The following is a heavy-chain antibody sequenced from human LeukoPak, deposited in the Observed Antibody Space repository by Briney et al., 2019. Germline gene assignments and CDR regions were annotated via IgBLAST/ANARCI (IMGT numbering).Heavy chain of an antibody. CDR2: INSDGSST. CDR3: ARVAAAAGNEAHYYYYGMDV. V-gene: IGHV3-74*01. D-gene: IGHD6-13*01. CDR1: GFTVSSYA. J-gene: IGHJ6*02. Sequence: QPGGSLRLSCAASGFTVSSYAMSWVRQAPGKGLVWVSRINSDGSSTSYADSVKGRFTISRDNAKNTLYLQMNSLRAEDTAVYYCARVAAAAGNEAHYYYYGMDVWGQGTTVIVSS.